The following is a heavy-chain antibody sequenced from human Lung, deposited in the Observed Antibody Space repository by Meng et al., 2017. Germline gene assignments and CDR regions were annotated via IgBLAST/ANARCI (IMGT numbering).Heavy chain of an antibody. D-gene: IGHD4-11*01. CDR1: GGSFSDYY. CDR3: ARGPTTMAHDFDY. Sequence: QVMIQQVGSGLLRPSGTLSPPCVVSGGSFSDYYWSWLRQPPGKGLEWIGEINHSGSTNYNPSLESRATISVDTSQNNLSLKLSSVTAADSAVYYCARGPTTMAHDFDYWGQGTLVTVSS. V-gene: IGHV4-34*01. CDR2: INHSGST. J-gene: IGHJ4*02.